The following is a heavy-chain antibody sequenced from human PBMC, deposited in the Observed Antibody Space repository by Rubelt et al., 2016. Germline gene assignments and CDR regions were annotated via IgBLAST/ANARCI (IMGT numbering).Heavy chain of an antibody. CDR3: ACQGVDESGWLPNFYYYYGMDV. J-gene: IGHJ6*02. Sequence: QVQLVQSGAEVKKPGASVKVSCKASGYTFTSYAMHWVRQAPGQRLEWMGLINAGNGNTKYSQKFQGRVTITRDTSASTAYMELSSLRSEDTAVYYCACQGVDESGWLPNFYYYYGMDVWGQGTTVTVSS. CDR2: INAGNGNT. V-gene: IGHV1-3*01. CDR1: GYTFTSYA. D-gene: IGHD6-19*01.